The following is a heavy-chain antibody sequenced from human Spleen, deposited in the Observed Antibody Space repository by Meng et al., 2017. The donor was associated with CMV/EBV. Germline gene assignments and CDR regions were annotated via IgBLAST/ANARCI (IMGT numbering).Heavy chain of an antibody. V-gene: IGHV3-30*02. CDR2: IRHDGTKK. CDR3: AKDTYYYGSGSYSSGMDV. D-gene: IGHD3-10*01. J-gene: IGHJ6*02. CDR1: GFTFRTYG. Sequence: GESLKISCAAFGFTFRTYGMVWVRQAPGKGLEWVAFIRHDGTKKYFADSVKGRFTISRDNSKNTLYLQVNSLRDEDTAEYYCAKDTYYYGSGSYSSGMDVWGQGTTVTVSS.